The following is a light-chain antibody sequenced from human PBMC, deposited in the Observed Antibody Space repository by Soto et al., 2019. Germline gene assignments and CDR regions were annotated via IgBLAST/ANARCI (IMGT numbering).Light chain of an antibody. CDR1: SGDIGGYDY. CDR3: SSYAGSNQPYG. V-gene: IGLV2-8*01. Sequence: QSALTQPPSASGSPGQSVTISCTGTSGDIGGYDYVSWYQQHPGKAPKLMIYEVTKRPLGVPDRFSGSKSGNTASLTVSGLQAEDEADYYCSSYAGSNQPYGFGTGTKVTVL. CDR2: EVT. J-gene: IGLJ1*01.